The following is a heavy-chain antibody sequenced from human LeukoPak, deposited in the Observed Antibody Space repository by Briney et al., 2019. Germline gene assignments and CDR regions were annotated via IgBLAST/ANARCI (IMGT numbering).Heavy chain of an antibody. CDR1: GYTFTGYD. V-gene: IGHV1-18*01. CDR3: AREAPGRTTNYDFWSGYYIVRHYYYMDV. D-gene: IGHD3-3*01. J-gene: IGHJ6*03. Sequence: ASVKVSCKASGYTFTGYDINWVRQATGQGLEWMGWISAYNGNTNYAQKLQGRVTMTTDTSTSTAYMELRSLRSDDTAVYYCAREAPGRTTNYDFWSGYYIVRHYYYMDVWGKGTTVTVSS. CDR2: ISAYNGNT.